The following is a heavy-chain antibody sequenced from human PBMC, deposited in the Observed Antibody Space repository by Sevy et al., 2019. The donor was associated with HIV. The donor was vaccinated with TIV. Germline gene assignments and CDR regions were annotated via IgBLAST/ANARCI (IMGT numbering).Heavy chain of an antibody. D-gene: IGHD3-10*01. CDR3: ARVNRDHGTSLNYGSRSYPDAFDI. CDR1: GFSLSTNGVG. Sequence: SGPTLVKPTQTLTLTCTFSGFSLSTNGVGVGWIRQPPGKALEWLALIYWNDDKRYSPSLKSRLTITKDASKNQVVLTITNMDPADTATYSSARVNRDHGTSLNYGSRSYPDAFDIWGQGTMVTVSS. J-gene: IGHJ3*02. V-gene: IGHV2-5*01. CDR2: IYWNDDK.